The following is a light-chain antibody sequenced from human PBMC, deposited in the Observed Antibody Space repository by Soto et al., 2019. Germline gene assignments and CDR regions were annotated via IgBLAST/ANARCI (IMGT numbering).Light chain of an antibody. CDR2: EVS. CDR3: TSYTTSSTLSYV. J-gene: IGLJ1*01. Sequence: QLVLTQPASVSGSPGQSITISCTGTSSDIGAYNYVSWYQQHPGRAPKLMVYEVSDRPSGVSNRFSGSKSGNSASLTISGLQAEDEADYYCTSYTTSSTLSYVFGTGTKVTVL. V-gene: IGLV2-14*01. CDR1: SSDIGAYNY.